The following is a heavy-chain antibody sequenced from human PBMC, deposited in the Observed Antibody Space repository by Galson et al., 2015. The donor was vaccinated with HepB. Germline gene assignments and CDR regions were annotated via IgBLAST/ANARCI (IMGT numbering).Heavy chain of an antibody. CDR3: ARDMGRYSGYDPWFDP. D-gene: IGHD5-12*01. V-gene: IGHV3-21*01. CDR1: GFPFSSYS. CDR2: ISSSSSYI. J-gene: IGHJ5*02. Sequence: LRLSCAASGFPFSSYSMNWVRQAPGKGLEWVSSISSSSSYIYYADSVKGRFTISRDNAKNSLYLQMNSLRAEDTAVYYCARDMGRYSGYDPWFDPWGQGTLVTVSS.